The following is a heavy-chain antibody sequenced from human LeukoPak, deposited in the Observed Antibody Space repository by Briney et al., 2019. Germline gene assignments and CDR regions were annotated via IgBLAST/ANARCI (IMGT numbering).Heavy chain of an antibody. J-gene: IGHJ4*02. V-gene: IGHV3-23*01. CDR3: AAGWYFDY. CDR1: GFTFSSYA. CDR2: ISDSGRNT. D-gene: IGHD2-15*01. Sequence: GGSLRLSCAASGFTFSSYAMGWVRQTPGKGLEWVSAISDSGRNTYYADFVKGRFTISRDDSKNTLYLQMNSLRAEDTAVYYCAAGWYFDYWGQGTLVTVSS.